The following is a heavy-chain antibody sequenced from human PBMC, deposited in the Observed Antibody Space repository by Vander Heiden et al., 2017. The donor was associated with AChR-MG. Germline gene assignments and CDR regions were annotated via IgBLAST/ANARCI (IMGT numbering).Heavy chain of an antibody. CDR2: IYPGDSDT. Sequence: EVQLVQSGAEVKKPGESLKISCKGSGYSFTSYWIGWVRQMPGKGLEWMGIIYPGDSDTRYSPSFQGQVTISADKSISTAYLQWSSLKASDTAMYYCARGRGYCSGGSCYSSVTDAFDIWGQGTMVTVSS. CDR3: ARGRGYCSGGSCYSSVTDAFDI. J-gene: IGHJ3*02. CDR1: GYSFTSYW. D-gene: IGHD2-15*01. V-gene: IGHV5-51*01.